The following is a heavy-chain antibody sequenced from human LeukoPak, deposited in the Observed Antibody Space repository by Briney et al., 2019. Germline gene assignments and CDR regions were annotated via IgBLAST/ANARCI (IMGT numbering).Heavy chain of an antibody. CDR2: INHSGRT. V-gene: IGHV4-34*01. Sequence: SETLSLTCGVYGESFSGYYWSWIRQPPGKGLEWIGEINHSGRTNYNPSLKSRVTMALDKSKNHLSLNLTSVTAADTAVYYCSRENGAFSPFGFWGQGTLVTVPS. CDR1: GESFSGYY. J-gene: IGHJ4*02. CDR3: SRENGAFSPFGF. D-gene: IGHD2-8*01.